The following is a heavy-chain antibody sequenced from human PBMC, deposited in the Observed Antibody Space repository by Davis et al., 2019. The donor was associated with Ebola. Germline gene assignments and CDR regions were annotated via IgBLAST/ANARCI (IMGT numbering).Heavy chain of an antibody. CDR3: TRTTRESGWFIEF. V-gene: IGHV4-34*01. CDR1: GGSFSGYY. D-gene: IGHD6-19*01. Sequence: MPSETLSPTCAVYGGSFSGYYWSWIRQSPGKCLEWMGEVNDSGGTNYNPSLKSRVTISADTSKNQFSLKLNSVTAADTAVYYCTRTTRESGWFIEFWGRGTRVTVSS. J-gene: IGHJ4*02. CDR2: VNDSGGT.